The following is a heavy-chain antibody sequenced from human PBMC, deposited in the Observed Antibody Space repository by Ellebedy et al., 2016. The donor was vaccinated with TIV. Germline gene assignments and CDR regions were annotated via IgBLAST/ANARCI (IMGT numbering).Heavy chain of an antibody. D-gene: IGHD3/OR15-3a*01. V-gene: IGHV3-53*01. CDR3: AGVDLGLAFDY. Sequence: GGSLRLSCAVSGFSLSANYMSWVRQAPGKGLEWVSIIYSAGNTYYADSVKGRFTISRDTSKNTVFLQMNTLIAEDTAVYYCAGVDLGLAFDYWGRGTLVTVSS. CDR1: GFSLSANY. CDR2: IYSAGNT. J-gene: IGHJ4*02.